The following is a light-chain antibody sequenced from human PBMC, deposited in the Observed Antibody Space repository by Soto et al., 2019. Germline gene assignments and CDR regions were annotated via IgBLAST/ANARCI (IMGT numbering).Light chain of an antibody. J-gene: IGKJ5*01. Sequence: EIVMTQSQATLSVSPGDRATLSCRASQSVSSNLAWYQQKPGQAPRLLIYGASTRATGIPARFSGSGSGTEFPLTISRLQSEDFAVYYCQQYNNGPPVTFGQGTRLEIK. CDR1: QSVSSN. V-gene: IGKV3-15*01. CDR2: GAS. CDR3: QQYNNGPPVT.